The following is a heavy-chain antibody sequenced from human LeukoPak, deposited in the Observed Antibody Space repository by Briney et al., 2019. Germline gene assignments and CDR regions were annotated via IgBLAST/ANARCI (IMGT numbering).Heavy chain of an antibody. V-gene: IGHV3-21*01. CDR3: ARDRYCSGGSCLGWFDP. Sequence: PGGSLRLSCAASGFTFSSYSMNWVRQAPGKGLEWVSSISSSSSYIYYADSVKGRFTISRDNAKNSLYLQMNSLRAEDTAAYYCARDRYCSGGSCLGWFDPWGQGTLVTVSS. CDR2: ISSSSSYI. J-gene: IGHJ5*02. CDR1: GFTFSSYS. D-gene: IGHD2-15*01.